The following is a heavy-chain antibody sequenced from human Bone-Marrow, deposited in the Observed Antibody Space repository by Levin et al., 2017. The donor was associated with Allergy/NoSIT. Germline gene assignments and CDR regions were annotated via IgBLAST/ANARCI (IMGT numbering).Heavy chain of an antibody. J-gene: IGHJ6*02. CDR2: ISWNSGSI. V-gene: IGHV3-9*01. CDR3: AKGTDYSYYDAMDV. D-gene: IGHD4-11*01. Sequence: SLKISCAASGFTFDDYAMHWVRQVPGKGLEWVSGISWNSGSIGYADSVKGRFTISRDNAKNSLSLQMNSLRPEDTALYYCAKGTDYSYYDAMDVWGQGTTVTVSS. CDR1: GFTFDDYA.